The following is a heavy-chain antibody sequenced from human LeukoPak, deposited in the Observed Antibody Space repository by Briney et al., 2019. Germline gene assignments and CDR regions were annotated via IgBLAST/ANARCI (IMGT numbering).Heavy chain of an antibody. J-gene: IGHJ4*02. D-gene: IGHD2-21*02. CDR1: GFTFGDYA. CDR2: IRSKAYGGTT. CDR3: TRDLEYCGGDCQPFDY. Sequence: GGSLRLSCTASGFTFGDYAMSWVRQAPGKGLEWVGFIRSKAYGGTTEYAASVKGRFTISRDDSKSIAYLRMNSLKTEDTAVYYCTRDLEYCGGDCQPFDYWGQGTLVTVSS. V-gene: IGHV3-49*04.